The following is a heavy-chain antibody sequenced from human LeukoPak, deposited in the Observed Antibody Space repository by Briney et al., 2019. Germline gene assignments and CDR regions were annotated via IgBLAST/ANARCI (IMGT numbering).Heavy chain of an antibody. Sequence: SETLSLTCTVSGGSISSGGYYWSWIRQHPGKGLEWIGYIYYSGSTYYNPSLKSRVTISVDTSKNQFSLKLSSVTAADTAVYYCASLVGATFSNYFDYWGQGTLVTVSS. D-gene: IGHD1-26*01. CDR3: ASLVGATFSNYFDY. V-gene: IGHV4-31*03. CDR1: GGSISSGGYY. CDR2: IYYSGST. J-gene: IGHJ4*02.